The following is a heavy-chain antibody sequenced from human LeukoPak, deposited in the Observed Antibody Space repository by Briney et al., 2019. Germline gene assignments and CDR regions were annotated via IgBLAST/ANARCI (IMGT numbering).Heavy chain of an antibody. CDR3: ARGGGTPYCSGGSCRSILFDP. J-gene: IGHJ5*02. D-gene: IGHD2-15*01. CDR2: IYTSGST. Sequence: SETLSLTCTVSGGSISSYYWSWIRQPAGKGLEWIGRIYTSGSTNYNPSLKSRVTISVDTSKNQFSLKLSSVTAADTAVYYCARGGGTPYCSGGSCRSILFDPWGQGTLVTVSS. CDR1: GGSISSYY. V-gene: IGHV4-4*07.